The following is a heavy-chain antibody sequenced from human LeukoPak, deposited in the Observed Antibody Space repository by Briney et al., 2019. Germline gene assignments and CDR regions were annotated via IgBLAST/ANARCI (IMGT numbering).Heavy chain of an antibody. D-gene: IGHD2-21*01. V-gene: IGHV4-34*01. J-gene: IGHJ4*02. Sequence: SETLSLTCAVYGGSFSGYYWSWIRQPPGKGLEWIGEINHSGSTNYNPSLKSRVTISVDTSKNQFSLKLRSVTAADAAVYYCVRGRPRGLVLIKYLFDYWGQGTQVIASS. CDR3: VRGRPRGLVLIKYLFDY. CDR2: INHSGST. CDR1: GGSFSGYY.